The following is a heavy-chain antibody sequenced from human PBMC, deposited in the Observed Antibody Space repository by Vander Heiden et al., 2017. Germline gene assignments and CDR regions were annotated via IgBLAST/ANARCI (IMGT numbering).Heavy chain of an antibody. CDR1: GFTFSSYG. V-gene: IGHV3-33*01. J-gene: IGHJ4*02. D-gene: IGHD6-13*01. CDR2: IWYDGSNK. CDR3: ARDGYSSNKGFDY. Sequence: QVQLVESGGGVVQPGRSLRLSCAASGFTFSSYGMHWVRQAPGKGLEWVAVIWYDGSNKYYADSVKGRFTISRDNSKNTLYLQMNSLRAEDTAVYYCARDGYSSNKGFDYWGQGTLVTVSS.